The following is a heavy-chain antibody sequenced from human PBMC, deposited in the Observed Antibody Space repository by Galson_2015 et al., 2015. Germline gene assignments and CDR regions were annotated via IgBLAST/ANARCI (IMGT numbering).Heavy chain of an antibody. CDR3: ARDPMVRGVTWAGYFDY. D-gene: IGHD3-10*01. V-gene: IGHV3-30-3*01. CDR2: ISYDGSNK. CDR1: GFTFSSYA. J-gene: IGHJ4*02. Sequence: SLRLSCAASGFTFSSYAMHWVRQAPGKGLEWVAVISYDGSNKYYADSVKGRFTISRDNSKNTLYLQMNSLRAEDTAVYYCARDPMVRGVTWAGYFDYWGQGTLVTVSS.